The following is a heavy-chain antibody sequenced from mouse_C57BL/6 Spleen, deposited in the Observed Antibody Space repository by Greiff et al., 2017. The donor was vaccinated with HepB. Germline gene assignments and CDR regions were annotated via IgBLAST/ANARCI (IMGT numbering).Heavy chain of an antibody. CDR1: GYSITSGYY. CDR2: ISYDGSN. CDR3: ARDGSLWYFDV. Sequence: EVQLKESGPGLVKPSQSLSLTCSVTGYSITSGYYWNWIRQFPGNKLEWMGYISYDGSNNYNPSLKNRISITRDTSKNQFFLKLNSVTTEDTATYYCARDGSLWYFDVWGTGTTVTVSS. D-gene: IGHD1-1*01. J-gene: IGHJ1*03. V-gene: IGHV3-6*01.